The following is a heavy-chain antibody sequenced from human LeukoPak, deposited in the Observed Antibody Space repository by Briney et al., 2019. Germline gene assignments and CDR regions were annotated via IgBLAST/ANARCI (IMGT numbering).Heavy chain of an antibody. D-gene: IGHD2-21*02. CDR3: ARDGIKVTQGYFFDY. Sequence: SETLSLTCTVPGGSISSYYWSWIRQPAGKGLELIGRIYTSGSTNYNPSLKSRVTMSVDTSKNQFSLKLSSVTAADTAVYYCARDGIKVTQGYFFDYWGQGTLVTVSS. CDR2: IYTSGST. CDR1: GGSISSYY. V-gene: IGHV4-4*07. J-gene: IGHJ4*02.